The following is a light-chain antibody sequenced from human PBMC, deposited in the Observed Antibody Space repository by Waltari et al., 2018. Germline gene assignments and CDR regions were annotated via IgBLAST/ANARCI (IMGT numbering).Light chain of an antibody. CDR2: SSH. J-gene: IGLJ6*01. V-gene: IGLV1-44*01. Sequence: LTQPPSASGTPGQRVTISCSGSTSNIGGNSVHWYQQLPGTAPKLRMYSSHQRPSGVPDRFSGSQSGTSAALAISELQSDDEGDYYWATWDDSLSVYVFGSGTTVSVL. CDR1: TSNIGGNS. CDR3: ATWDDSLSVYV.